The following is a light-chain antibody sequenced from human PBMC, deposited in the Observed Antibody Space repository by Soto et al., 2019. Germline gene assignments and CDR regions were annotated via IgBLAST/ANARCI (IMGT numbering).Light chain of an antibody. CDR1: SSDIGAYDY. Sequence: SALTQPASLSGSPGQPITISCTGTSSDIGAYDYVSWFQQHPGKAPKLMISEVNNRPSGVSNRFSGSKSGNTAYLTISGLQVEDEAEYFCSSFTTTSTHVFGTGTKVTVL. CDR2: EVN. CDR3: SSFTTTSTHV. V-gene: IGLV2-14*01. J-gene: IGLJ1*01.